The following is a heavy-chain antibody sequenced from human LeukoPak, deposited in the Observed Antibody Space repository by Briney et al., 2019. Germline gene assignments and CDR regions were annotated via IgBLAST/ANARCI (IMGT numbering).Heavy chain of an antibody. J-gene: IGHJ4*02. Sequence: GGSLRLSCAASGFTFSSYGMHWVRQAPGKGLEWVAVIWCDGSNKYYADSVKGRFTISRDNSKDTLYLQMNSLRAEDTAVYYCAKNSVGYCSSTSCFEGEYYFDYWGQGTPVTVSS. V-gene: IGHV3-33*06. CDR2: IWCDGSNK. CDR3: AKNSVGYCSSTSCFEGEYYFDY. D-gene: IGHD2-2*01. CDR1: GFTFSSYG.